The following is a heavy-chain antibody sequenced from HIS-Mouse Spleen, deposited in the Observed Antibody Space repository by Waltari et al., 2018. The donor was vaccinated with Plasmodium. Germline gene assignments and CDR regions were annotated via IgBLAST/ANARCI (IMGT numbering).Heavy chain of an antibody. CDR3: ATPRVGGSYFDY. V-gene: IGHV3-66*01. J-gene: IGHJ4*02. Sequence: EVQLVESGGGLVKPGGSLRLSCAASGFTVSSNYMSWVRQAPGKGLEWVSVIYSGGSTYYADSVKGRFTISRDNSKNTLYLQMNSLRAEDTAVYYCATPRVGGSYFDYWGQGTLVTVSS. CDR1: GFTVSSNY. CDR2: IYSGGST. D-gene: IGHD1-26*01.